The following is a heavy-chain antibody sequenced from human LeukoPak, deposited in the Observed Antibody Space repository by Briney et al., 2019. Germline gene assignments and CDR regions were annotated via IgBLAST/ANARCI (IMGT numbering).Heavy chain of an antibody. V-gene: IGHV4-34*01. CDR2: INHSGSA. D-gene: IGHD6-13*01. Sequence: SETLSLTCAVYGGSFSGYYWSWIRQPPGKGLEWIGEINHSGSANYNPSLKSRVTISVDTSKNQFSLKLSSVTAADTAVYYCATRQPQLFVYWGQGTLVTVSS. J-gene: IGHJ4*02. CDR3: ATRQPQLFVY. CDR1: GGSFSGYY.